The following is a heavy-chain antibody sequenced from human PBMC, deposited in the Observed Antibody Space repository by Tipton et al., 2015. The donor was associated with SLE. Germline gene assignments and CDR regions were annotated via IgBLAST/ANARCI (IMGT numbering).Heavy chain of an antibody. CDR3: ARGGGIVGAAGARGDY. CDR2: INWNGGST. Sequence: SLRLSCAASGFTFDDYAMRWVRQPPGKGLEWVSGINWNGGSTGYADSVKGRFTISRDNAKNSLYLQMNSLRAEDTALYYCARGGGIVGAAGARGDYWGQGTLVTVSA. V-gene: IGHV3-20*04. J-gene: IGHJ4*02. D-gene: IGHD1-26*01. CDR1: GFTFDDYA.